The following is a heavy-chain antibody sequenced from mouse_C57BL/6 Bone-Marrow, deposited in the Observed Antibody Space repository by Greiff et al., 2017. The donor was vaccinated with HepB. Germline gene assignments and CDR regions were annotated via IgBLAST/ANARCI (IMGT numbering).Heavy chain of an antibody. CDR2: IHPNSGST. CDR3: ARNYYLNHRGVDY. Sequence: QVQLQQPGAELVKPGASVKLSCKASGYTFTSYWMHWVKQRPGQGLEWIGMIHPNSGSTNYNEKFKSKATLTVDKSSSTAYMQLSSLTSEDSAVYYCARNYYLNHRGVDYWGQGTTLTVSS. V-gene: IGHV1-64*01. CDR1: GYTFTSYW. D-gene: IGHD2-1*01. J-gene: IGHJ2*01.